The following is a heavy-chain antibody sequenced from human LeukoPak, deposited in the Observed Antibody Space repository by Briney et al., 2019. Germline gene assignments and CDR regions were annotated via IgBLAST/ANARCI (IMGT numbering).Heavy chain of an antibody. J-gene: IGHJ4*02. CDR1: GFTFSSYS. D-gene: IGHD5-18*01. Sequence: GGSLRLSCAASGFTFSSYSMNWVRQAPGKGLEWVSSISSSSRYIYYADSVKGRFTISRDNAKNSLYLQMNSLRAEDTAVYYCARARGSSYGYSDYWGQGTLVTVSS. CDR2: ISSSSRYI. V-gene: IGHV3-21*01. CDR3: ARARGSSYGYSDY.